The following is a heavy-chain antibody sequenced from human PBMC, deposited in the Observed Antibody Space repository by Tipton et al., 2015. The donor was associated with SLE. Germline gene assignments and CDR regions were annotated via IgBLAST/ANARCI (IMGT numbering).Heavy chain of an antibody. J-gene: IGHJ4*02. CDR1: GGSISESTYS. CDR2: IHHSGST. V-gene: IGHV4-39*07. Sequence: TLSLTCTVSGGSISESTYSWDWIRQAPGKGLEWIGSIHHSGSTIYTPSLKSRVTISIDTSKKQFSLKLSSVTAADTAVYYCARGIAQDYWGQGTLVTVSS. D-gene: IGHD2-21*01. CDR3: ARGIAQDY.